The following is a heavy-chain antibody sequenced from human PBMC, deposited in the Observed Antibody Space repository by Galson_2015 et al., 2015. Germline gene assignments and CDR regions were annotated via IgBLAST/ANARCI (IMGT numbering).Heavy chain of an antibody. V-gene: IGHV3-21*01. CDR1: GFTFSSYS. Sequence: SLRLSCAASGFTFSSYSMNWVRQAPGKGLEWVSSISSSSSYIYYADSVKGRFTISRDNAKNSLYLQMNSLRAEDTAVYYCARPKSPSKVVVTDDAFDIWGQGTMVTVSS. J-gene: IGHJ3*02. CDR2: ISSSSSYI. CDR3: ARPKSPSKVVVTDDAFDI. D-gene: IGHD3-22*01.